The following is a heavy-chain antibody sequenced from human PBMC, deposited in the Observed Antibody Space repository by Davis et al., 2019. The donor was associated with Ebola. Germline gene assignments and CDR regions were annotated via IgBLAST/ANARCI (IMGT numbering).Heavy chain of an antibody. CDR3: ARAHPDTNWNYVI. CDR2: INPNSGGT. Sequence: ASVKVSCKASGYTFTGYYMHWVRQAPGQGLEWMEWINPNSGGTNYAQKFQGRVTMTRDTSISTAYMELSRLRSDDTAVYYCARAHPDTNWNYVIWGQGTLVTVSS. V-gene: IGHV1-2*02. D-gene: IGHD1-7*01. CDR1: GYTFTGYY. J-gene: IGHJ4*02.